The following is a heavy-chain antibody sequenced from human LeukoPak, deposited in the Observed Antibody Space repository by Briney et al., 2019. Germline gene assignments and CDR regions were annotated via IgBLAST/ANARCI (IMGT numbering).Heavy chain of an antibody. CDR3: ARGLSLSGYLAAFDI. Sequence: RGALRVSCAASGFTFSTYSIGWGPHAPREGLWRGSAISSGYSTYYADSVKGRCTISRDNSKNTLYLQMNSMRVEDTAVYFCARGLSLSGYLAAFDIWGQGTMVTVSS. CDR1: GFTFSTYS. CDR2: ISSGYST. D-gene: IGHD3-22*01. V-gene: IGHV3-23*01. J-gene: IGHJ3*02.